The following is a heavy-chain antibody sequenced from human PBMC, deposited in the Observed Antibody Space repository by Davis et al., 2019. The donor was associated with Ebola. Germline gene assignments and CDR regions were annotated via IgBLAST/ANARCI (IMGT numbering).Heavy chain of an antibody. CDR3: ARGMTGVENPGAY. CDR2: INPHNGNT. Sequence: AASVKVSCKASGYIFTNYGITWVRQAPGQGLEWMGWINPHNGNTNYAQNVQGRVTMTTDTSTSTAYMELRSLRSDDTAVYYCARGMTGVENPGAYWGHGTLVTVSS. CDR1: GYIFTNYG. V-gene: IGHV1-18*04. D-gene: IGHD3-9*01. J-gene: IGHJ1*01.